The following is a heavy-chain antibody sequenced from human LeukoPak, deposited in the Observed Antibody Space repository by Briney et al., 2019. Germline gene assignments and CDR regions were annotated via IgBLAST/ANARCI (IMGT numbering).Heavy chain of an antibody. Sequence: SETLSLTCTVSGYSISSGYYWGWIRQPPGKGLEWIGSIYHSGRTYYNPSLKSRVTISVDTSKNQFSLKLSSVTAAGTAVYYCARKYLWYFDLWGRGTLVTVSS. CDR2: IYHSGRT. D-gene: IGHD6-6*01. CDR1: GYSISSGYY. CDR3: ARKYLWYFDL. V-gene: IGHV4-38-2*02. J-gene: IGHJ2*01.